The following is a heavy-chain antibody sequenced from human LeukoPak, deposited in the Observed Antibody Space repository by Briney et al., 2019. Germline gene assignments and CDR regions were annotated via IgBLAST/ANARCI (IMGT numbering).Heavy chain of an antibody. J-gene: IGHJ5*02. CDR1: GYTLTGYD. CDR3: ARAGFWRGYQGNWFDP. D-gene: IGHD3-3*01. V-gene: IGHV1-8*03. CDR2: MNPNSGNT. Sequence: GASVKASCKASGYTLTGYDISWVRQATGQGLEWMGWMNPNSGNTGYAQKFQGRVTITRNTSISTAYMELSSLRSEDTAVYYCARAGFWRGYQGNWFDPWGQEPLVTVSS.